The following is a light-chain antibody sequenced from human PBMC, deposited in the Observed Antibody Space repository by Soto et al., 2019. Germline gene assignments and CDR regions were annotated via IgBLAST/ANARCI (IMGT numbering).Light chain of an antibody. Sequence: QSVLTQPPSVSGAPGQRVTISCAGSSSNIGAGYDVNWYQQLPGTAPKLLIYGTSNRPSGVPDRFSGSKSGTSASLAITGLQAEDEGDYYCQSYDRSLSGVVFGGGAKVTVL. V-gene: IGLV1-40*01. CDR1: SSNIGAGYD. CDR2: GTS. CDR3: QSYDRSLSGVV. J-gene: IGLJ2*01.